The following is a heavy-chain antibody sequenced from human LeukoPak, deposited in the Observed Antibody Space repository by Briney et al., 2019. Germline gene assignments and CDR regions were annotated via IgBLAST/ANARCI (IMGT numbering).Heavy chain of an antibody. CDR1: GYTFTGYY. J-gene: IGHJ1*01. V-gene: IGHV1-2*02. CDR2: INPNSGGT. Sequence: ASVKVSCKASGYTFTGYYMHWVRQAPGQGLEWMGWINPNSGGTNYAQKFQGRVTMTRDTSISTAYMELSRLRSDDTAVYYCARPSSYYDSSGYYLPEYFQHWGQGTLVTVSS. D-gene: IGHD3-22*01. CDR3: ARPSSYYDSSGYYLPEYFQH.